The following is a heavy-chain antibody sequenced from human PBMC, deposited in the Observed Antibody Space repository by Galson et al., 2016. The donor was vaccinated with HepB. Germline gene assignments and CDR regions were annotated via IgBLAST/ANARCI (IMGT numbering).Heavy chain of an antibody. J-gene: IGHJ4*02. CDR3: AKGRNYYDNSGYFAD. D-gene: IGHD3-22*01. Sequence: SLRLSCAASGFIFTNYAMSRVRQAPGKGLEWVSTIGGRGETFFYADSVKGRFTISRDNSKDAVFLQMNSLRAEDTAVYYCAKGRNYYDNSGYFADWGQGTLVTVSS. CDR1: GFIFTNYA. V-gene: IGHV3-23*01. CDR2: IGGRGETF.